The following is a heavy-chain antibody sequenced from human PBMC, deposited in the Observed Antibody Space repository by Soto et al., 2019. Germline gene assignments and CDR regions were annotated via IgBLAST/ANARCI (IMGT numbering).Heavy chain of an antibody. V-gene: IGHV4-31*03. D-gene: IGHD2-2*01. Sequence: SETLSLTCTVSGGSISSGGYYWSWIRQHPGKGLEWIGYIYYSGSTYYNPSLKSRVTISVDTSKNQFSLKLSSVTAADTAVYYCARGVVPAATRGCYYYGMDVWGQGTTVTVSS. CDR1: GGSISSGGYY. J-gene: IGHJ6*02. CDR3: ARGVVPAATRGCYYYGMDV. CDR2: IYYSGST.